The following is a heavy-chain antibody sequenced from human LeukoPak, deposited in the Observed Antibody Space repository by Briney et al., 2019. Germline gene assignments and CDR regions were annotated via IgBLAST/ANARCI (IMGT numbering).Heavy chain of an antibody. D-gene: IGHD5-12*01. CDR2: ISAYNGNT. CDR3: ARSGYDRNYYYYGMDV. J-gene: IGHJ6*02. V-gene: IGHV1-18*01. CDR1: GYTFTSYG. Sequence: GASVKVSCKASGYTFTSYGISWVRQAPGQGLEWMGWISAYNGNTNYAQKFQGRVTITADESTSTAYMELSSLRSEDTAVYYCARSGYDRNYYYYGMDVWGQGTTVTVSS.